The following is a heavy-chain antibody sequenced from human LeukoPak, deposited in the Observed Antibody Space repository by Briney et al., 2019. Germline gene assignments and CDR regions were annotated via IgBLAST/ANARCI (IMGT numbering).Heavy chain of an antibody. Sequence: GGSLRLSCTASGFSFSRYYMGWVRQAPGKGLEWISVLFSGGDTYYADSVKDRFVVSRDSSSETLFLQMNSLRVDDTAVYYCGGFGYEAAVDLWGQGTLVTVSS. D-gene: IGHD6-13*01. CDR3: GGFGYEAAVDL. CDR1: GFSFSRYY. V-gene: IGHV3-66*01. CDR2: LFSGGDT. J-gene: IGHJ4*02.